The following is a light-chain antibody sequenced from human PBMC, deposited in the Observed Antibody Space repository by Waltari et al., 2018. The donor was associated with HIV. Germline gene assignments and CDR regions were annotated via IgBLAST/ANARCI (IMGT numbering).Light chain of an antibody. Sequence: HSALTQPASVSGSSGQSITISCTGTSNDVGGFDLFSCYQHHPGKAPKLIIFEVNKRPSGVSNRFSGSKSGNTASLTISGLQTEDETDYYCCSYARSRSLLFGGGTKLTVL. CDR2: EVN. V-gene: IGLV2-23*02. CDR3: CSYARSRSLL. J-gene: IGLJ2*01. CDR1: SNDVGGFDL.